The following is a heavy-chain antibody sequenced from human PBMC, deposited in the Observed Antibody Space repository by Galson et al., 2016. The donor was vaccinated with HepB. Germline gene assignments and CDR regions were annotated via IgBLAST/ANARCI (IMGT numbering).Heavy chain of an antibody. Sequence: SLRLSCAASGFTFSSYAMSWVRQAPGKGLEWVSAISGSGGSTYYADSVKGRFTSSRDNSKNTLYLQMNSLRAGDTAVYYCAKDLGFLEWLFFDSYYYYGMDVWGQGTTVTVSS. CDR1: GFTFSSYA. CDR3: AKDLGFLEWLFFDSYYYYGMDV. CDR2: ISGSGGST. D-gene: IGHD3-3*01. V-gene: IGHV3-23*01. J-gene: IGHJ6*02.